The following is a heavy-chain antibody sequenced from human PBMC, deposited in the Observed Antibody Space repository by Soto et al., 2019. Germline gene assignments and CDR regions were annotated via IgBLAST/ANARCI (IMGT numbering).Heavy chain of an antibody. V-gene: IGHV1-2*04. CDR3: ARDYYDSSGYYYYYGMDD. D-gene: IGHD3-22*01. CDR2: INPNSGGT. J-gene: IGHJ6*02. CDR1: GCSFPGYY. Sequence: AAVKVSCKACGCSFPGYYMHWVRQAPGQGLEWMGWINPNSGGTNYAQKFQGWVTMTRDTSISTAYMEQSRLTSDDTAVYYCARDYYDSSGYYYYYGMDDWGQGTPVTVSS.